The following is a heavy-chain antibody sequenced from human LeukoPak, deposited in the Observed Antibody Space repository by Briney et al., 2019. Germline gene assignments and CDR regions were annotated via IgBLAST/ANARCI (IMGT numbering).Heavy chain of an antibody. CDR2: INPSGGST. CDR3: ASGRYFDWSPGPSGQFQH. V-gene: IGHV1-46*01. CDR1: GYTFTSYY. D-gene: IGHD3-9*01. Sequence: ASVTVSCKASGYTFTSYYMHWVRQAPGQGLEWMGIINPSGGSTSYAQKFQGRVTMTRDTSTSTVYMELSSLRSEDTAVYYCASGRYFDWSPGPSGQFQHWGQGTLVTVSS. J-gene: IGHJ1*01.